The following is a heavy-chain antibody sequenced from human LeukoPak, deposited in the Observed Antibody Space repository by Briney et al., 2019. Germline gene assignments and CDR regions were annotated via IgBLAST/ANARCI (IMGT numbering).Heavy chain of an antibody. CDR3: ARHPPFGNWFDP. Sequence: GGALRLSCAAPGFNVSGNYISSVRQAPAKGLERVSVIYSAGSTYYADSVKGRFTISRDNSKNTLYLQMNSLRAEDTAVYYCARHPPFGNWFDPWGQGTLVTVSS. J-gene: IGHJ5*02. D-gene: IGHD3-16*01. CDR2: IYSAGST. V-gene: IGHV3-53*01. CDR1: GFNVSGNY.